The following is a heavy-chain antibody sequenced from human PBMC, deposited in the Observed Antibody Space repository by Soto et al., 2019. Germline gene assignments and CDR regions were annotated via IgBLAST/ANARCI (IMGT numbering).Heavy chain of an antibody. D-gene: IGHD6-13*01. CDR1: GGSISSYY. V-gene: IGHV4-59*01. J-gene: IGHJ4*02. CDR3: ARVRLAAAAILFDY. Sequence: SETLSLTCTVSGGSISSYYWSWIRQPPGKGLEWIGYIYYSGSTNYYPSLKSRVTISVDTSKNQFSLKLSSVTAADTAVYYCARVRLAAAAILFDYWGQGTLVTVSS. CDR2: IYYSGST.